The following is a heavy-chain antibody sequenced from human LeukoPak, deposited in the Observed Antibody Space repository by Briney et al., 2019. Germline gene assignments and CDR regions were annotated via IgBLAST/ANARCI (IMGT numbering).Heavy chain of an antibody. V-gene: IGHV4-61*01. CDR2: IYYSGST. D-gene: IGHD6-19*01. CDR1: GGSVSSGSYY. Sequence: KPSETLSPTCTVSGGSVSSGSYYLSWIRQPPGKGLEWIGYIYYSGSTNYNPSLKSRVTISVDTSKNQFSLKLSSVTAADTAVYYCARVKYSSGWPDYWGQGTLVTVSS. CDR3: ARVKYSSGWPDY. J-gene: IGHJ4*02.